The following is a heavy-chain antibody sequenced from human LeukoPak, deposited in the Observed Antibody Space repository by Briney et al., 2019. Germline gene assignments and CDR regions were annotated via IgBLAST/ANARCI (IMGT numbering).Heavy chain of an antibody. Sequence: PGGSLRLSCAASGFPFSDYCMSWIRQAPGKGLEWVSNIRSTGSTIYYADSVKGRFTISRDNAKNSLYLQMNSLRAEDTAVYYCARAGYTITGVYFDYWGQGTLVTVSS. V-gene: IGHV3-11*01. CDR2: IRSTGSTI. J-gene: IGHJ4*02. CDR3: ARAGYTITGVYFDY. CDR1: GFPFSDYC. D-gene: IGHD3-3*01.